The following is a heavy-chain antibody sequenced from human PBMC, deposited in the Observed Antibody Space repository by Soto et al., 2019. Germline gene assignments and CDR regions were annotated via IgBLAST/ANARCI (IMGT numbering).Heavy chain of an antibody. V-gene: IGHV4-39*01. Sequence: SETLSLTCTVSGGSISSSSYYWGWIRQPPGKGLEWIGSIFYSGTTYYNPSLKSRVTISVDTSKNQFSLKLSSVTAADTAVYYCARSADDFWSGYYHYYGMDVWGQGTTVT. CDR2: IFYSGTT. J-gene: IGHJ6*02. CDR3: ARSADDFWSGYYHYYGMDV. CDR1: GGSISSSSYY. D-gene: IGHD3-3*01.